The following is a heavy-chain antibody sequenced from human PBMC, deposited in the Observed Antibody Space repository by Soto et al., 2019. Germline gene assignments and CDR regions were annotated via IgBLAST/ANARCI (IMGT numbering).Heavy chain of an antibody. CDR2: IYYSGSP. Sequence: QVQLQESGPGLVKPSQTLSLTCTVSGGSISSGGYYWSWIRQHPGKGLEWIGYIYYSGSPYYNPSLQSQVTISGDTSKNQFSLKLRSVTAADTAVYYCARVMLDILTDNWGQGTLVTVSS. CDR3: ARVMLDILTDN. D-gene: IGHD3-9*01. J-gene: IGHJ4*02. V-gene: IGHV4-31*01. CDR1: GGSISSGGYY.